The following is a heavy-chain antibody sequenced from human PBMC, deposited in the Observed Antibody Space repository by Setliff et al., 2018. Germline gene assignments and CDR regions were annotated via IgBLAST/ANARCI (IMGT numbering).Heavy chain of an antibody. CDR3: TRGQVLETPTTGSHYMNV. V-gene: IGHV4-34*01. CDR1: GGSLRDAF. CDR2: VDQRGGT. J-gene: IGHJ6*03. Sequence: PSETLSLTCGVSGGSLRDAFWTWIRQSPGKGLEYIGNVDQRGGTNYNPSLKRRVTISMSTARKQFSLQLTSVTAADTAIYYCTRGQVLETPTTGSHYMNVWGQGTTVTVSS. D-gene: IGHD1-1*01.